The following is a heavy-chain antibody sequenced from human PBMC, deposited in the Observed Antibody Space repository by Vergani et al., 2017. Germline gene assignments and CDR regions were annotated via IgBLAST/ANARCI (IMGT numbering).Heavy chain of an antibody. CDR1: GFTFSSYS. J-gene: IGHJ4*02. Sequence: EVQLVESGGGLVKPGGSLRLSCAASGFTFSSYSMNWVRQAPGKGLEWVSSISSISSYIYYADSVKGRFTISRDNAKTSLYRQMNSLRAEDTAVYYCAREEMAHLLDYWGQGTLVTVSS. CDR3: AREEMAHLLDY. V-gene: IGHV3-21*01. D-gene: IGHD5-24*01. CDR2: ISSISSYI.